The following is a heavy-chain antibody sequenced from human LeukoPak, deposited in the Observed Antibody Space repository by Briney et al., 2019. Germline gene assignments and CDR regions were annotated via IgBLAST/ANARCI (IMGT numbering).Heavy chain of an antibody. V-gene: IGHV3-23*01. CDR2: ISGSGGST. CDR3: AKGYDFWSGYYRGAFDY. J-gene: IGHJ4*02. Sequence: GGSLRLSCAASGFTFSSYAMSWVRQAPGKGLEWVSAISGSGGSTYYADSVKGRFTISRDNSKNTLYLQMNSLRAEDTAAYYCAKGYDFWSGYYRGAFDYWGQGTLVTVSS. CDR1: GFTFSSYA. D-gene: IGHD3-3*01.